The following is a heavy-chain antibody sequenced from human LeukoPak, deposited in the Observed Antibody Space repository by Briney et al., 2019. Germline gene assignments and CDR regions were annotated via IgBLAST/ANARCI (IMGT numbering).Heavy chain of an antibody. CDR1: GYTFTSYY. J-gene: IGHJ4*02. D-gene: IGHD2-2*01. V-gene: IGHV1-46*01. CDR2: INPSGGST. Sequence: ASVTVSCKASGYTFTSYYMHWVRQAPGQGLEWMGIINPSGGSTSYAQKFQGRVTMTRDTSTSTVYMELSSLRSEDTAVYYCARGGIVVVPAAYAFDYWGQGTLVTVSP. CDR3: ARGGIVVVPAAYAFDY.